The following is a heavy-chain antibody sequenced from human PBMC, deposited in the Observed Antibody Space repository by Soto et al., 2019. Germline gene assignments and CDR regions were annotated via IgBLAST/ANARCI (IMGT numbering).Heavy chain of an antibody. J-gene: IGHJ4*02. V-gene: IGHV4-59*01. D-gene: IGHD2-2*01. CDR2: IHYSGST. Sequence: SETLSLTCAVSGGSISGSYWSWIRQTPGKVLEWVGYIHYSGSTNYIPSLKSRVTMSVDSAKNQFSLQLSSVTAADTAVYFCTKYRRTDVEVDSFDYRGEGAPVTVSS. CDR3: TKYRRTDVEVDSFDY. CDR1: GGSISGSY.